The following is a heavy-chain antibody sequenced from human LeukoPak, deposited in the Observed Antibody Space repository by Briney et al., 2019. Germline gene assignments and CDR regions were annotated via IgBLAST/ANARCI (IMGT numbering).Heavy chain of an antibody. CDR1: GFTFSSYG. D-gene: IGHD3-10*01. J-gene: IGHJ4*02. CDR2: ISGSGGST. CDR3: AEDRPKYGSGSYSDY. Sequence: PGGTLRLSCAASGFTFSSYGMSWVRQAPGKGLEWVSAISGSGGSTYYADSVKGRFTISRDNSKNTLYLQMNSLRAEDTAVYYCAEDRPKYGSGSYSDYWGQGTLVTVSS. V-gene: IGHV3-23*01.